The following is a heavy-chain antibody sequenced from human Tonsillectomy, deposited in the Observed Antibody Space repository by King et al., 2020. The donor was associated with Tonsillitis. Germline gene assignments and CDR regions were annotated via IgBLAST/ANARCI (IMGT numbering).Heavy chain of an antibody. CDR3: TTEGLYYDLWSGYYGMDV. J-gene: IGHJ6*02. Sequence: VQLVESGGGLVKPGGSLRLSCAASGFTFSNAWMSWVRQAPGKGLEWVGRIKSKTDGGTTDYAAPVKGRFTISRDDSKNTLYLQMNSLKTEDTAVYYCTTEGLYYDLWSGYYGMDVWGQGTTVPVSS. CDR2: IKSKTDGGTT. V-gene: IGHV3-15*01. CDR1: GFTFSNAW. D-gene: IGHD3-3*01.